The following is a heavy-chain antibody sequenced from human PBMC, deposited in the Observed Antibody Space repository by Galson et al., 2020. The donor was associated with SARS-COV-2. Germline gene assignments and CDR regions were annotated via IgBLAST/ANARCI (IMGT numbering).Heavy chain of an antibody. CDR1: GFTFRNYA. Sequence: GESLKISCAASGFTFRNYAMTWVRQAPGKGLEWVSAISGSSGGTYYADSVKGRFTISRDNSKNTLYLQMNRLRAADTAVYYGAKEEDTGGYFLGGLTYWGQGALVTVSS. D-gene: IGHD2-8*02. CDR3: AKEEDTGGYFLGGLTY. J-gene: IGHJ4*02. CDR2: ISGSSGGT. V-gene: IGHV3-23*01.